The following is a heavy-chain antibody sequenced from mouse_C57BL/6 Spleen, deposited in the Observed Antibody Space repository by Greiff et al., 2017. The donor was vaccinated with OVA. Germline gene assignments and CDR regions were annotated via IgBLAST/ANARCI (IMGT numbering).Heavy chain of an antibody. CDR1: GFTFSSYA. V-gene: IGHV5-9-1*02. J-gene: IGHJ1*03. Sequence: EVMLVESGEGLVKPGGSLKLSCAASGFTFSSYAMSWVRQTPEKRLEWVAYISSGGDYIYYADTVKGRFTISRDNARNTLYLQMSSLKSEDTAMYYCTRGTLLLRYVDVWGTGTTVTVSS. CDR2: ISSGGDYI. CDR3: TRGTLLLRYVDV. D-gene: IGHD1-1*01.